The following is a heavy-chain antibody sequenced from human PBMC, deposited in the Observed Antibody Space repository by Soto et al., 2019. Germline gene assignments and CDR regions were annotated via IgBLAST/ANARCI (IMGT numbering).Heavy chain of an antibody. CDR1: GGSISSYY. V-gene: IGHV4-59*01. CDR3: ARVTRSGGYYMDV. Sequence: SETLSLTCTVSGGSISSYYWSWIRQPPGKGLEWIGYIYYSGSTNYNPSLKSRVTISVDTSKNQFSLKLSSVTAADTAVYYCARVTRSGGYYMDVWGKGTTVTVSS. D-gene: IGHD2-8*02. J-gene: IGHJ6*03. CDR2: IYYSGST.